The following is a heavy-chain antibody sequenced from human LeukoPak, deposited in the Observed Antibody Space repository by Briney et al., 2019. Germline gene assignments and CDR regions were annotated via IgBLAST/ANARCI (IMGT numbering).Heavy chain of an antibody. D-gene: IGHD1-26*01. CDR3: ARDFGELPTFDY. J-gene: IGHJ4*02. CDR1: GFTFYDYG. CDR2: INWNGGST. V-gene: IGHV3-20*04. Sequence: GGSLRLSCAASGFTFYDYGMSGVRQAPGKGLGCVSGINWNGGSTGYADSVKGRFTISRDNARNSLYLQMNSLRAEDTALYYCARDFGELPTFDYWGQGTLVTVSS.